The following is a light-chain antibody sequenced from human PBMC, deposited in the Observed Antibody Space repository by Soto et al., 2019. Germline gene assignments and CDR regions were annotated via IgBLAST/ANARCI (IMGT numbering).Light chain of an antibody. V-gene: IGLV2-8*01. J-gene: IGLJ3*02. CDR3: SSFVAGNNYWV. Sequence: QSVLTQPPSASGSPGRSVTISCTGTSSDVGGYDYVSWFQQHPGKAHKLIIYEVTKRPSGVPDRFSASKSGNTASLTVSGLQAEEEADYYCSSFVAGNNYWVFGGGTKLTVL. CDR1: SSDVGGYDY. CDR2: EVT.